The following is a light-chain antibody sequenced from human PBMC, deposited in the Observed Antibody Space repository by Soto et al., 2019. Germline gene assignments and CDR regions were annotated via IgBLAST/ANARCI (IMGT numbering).Light chain of an antibody. Sequence: EIVLTQSPVTLSVSPGERATLSCRASQSVSNNLAWYQQKPGQAPRLLIYGASTRATGIPVRFSGSGSGTEFTLTITSLQSEDFAIYYCQEYNNWRPITFGGGTKVDIK. CDR2: GAS. J-gene: IGKJ4*01. V-gene: IGKV3-15*01. CDR3: QEYNNWRPIT. CDR1: QSVSNN.